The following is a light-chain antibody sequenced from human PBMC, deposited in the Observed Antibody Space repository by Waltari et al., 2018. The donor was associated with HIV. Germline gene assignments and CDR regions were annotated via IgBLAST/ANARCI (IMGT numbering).Light chain of an antibody. CDR3: HQYNNWPPWT. J-gene: IGKJ1*01. Sequence: VMTQSPATLSVSPGDRATLSCRASQTVSTNLAWYQQKPGQAPRLLIYDAATRATGIPARFSGSGSGTEFTLTITSLQSEDSAIYYCHQYNNWPPWTFGQGTKVEIK. V-gene: IGKV3-15*01. CDR1: QTVSTN. CDR2: DAA.